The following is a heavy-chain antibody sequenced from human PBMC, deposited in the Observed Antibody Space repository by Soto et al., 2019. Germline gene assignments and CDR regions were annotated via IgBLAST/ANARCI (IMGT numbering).Heavy chain of an antibody. V-gene: IGHV1-69*13. CDR2: IIPIFGTA. D-gene: IGHD1-26*01. CDR1: GGTFSSYA. J-gene: IGHJ6*02. Sequence: SVKVSCKASGGTFSSYAISWVRQAPGQGLEWMGGIIPIFGTANYAQKFQGRVTITADESTSTAYMELSSPRSEDTAVYYCARGSPYYYYGMDVWGQGTTVTVSS. CDR3: ARGSPYYYYGMDV.